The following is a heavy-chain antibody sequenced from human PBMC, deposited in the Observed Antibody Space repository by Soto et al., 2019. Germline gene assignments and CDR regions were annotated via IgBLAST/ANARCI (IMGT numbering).Heavy chain of an antibody. Sequence: PSETLSFTCIVSGESISSSSYYWGWIRQPPGKGLEWIGSIYYSGRTYYNPSFKSRVTISIDTSKNQFSLELSSVTATDTAVYYCARQRTTVVTQAYFDHWGQGALVTVSS. V-gene: IGHV4-39*01. J-gene: IGHJ4*02. CDR3: ARQRTTVVTQAYFDH. CDR2: IYYSGRT. CDR1: GESISSSSYY. D-gene: IGHD2-21*02.